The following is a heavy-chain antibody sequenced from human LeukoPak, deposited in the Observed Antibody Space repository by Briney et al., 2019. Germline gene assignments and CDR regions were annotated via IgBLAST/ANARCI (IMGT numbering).Heavy chain of an antibody. CDR3: AREPPVYGSSTSCYNDPFDP. D-gene: IGHD2-2*02. V-gene: IGHV1-69*13. Sequence: SVKVSCKASGGTFSSYAISWVRQAPGQGLEWMGGIIPIFGTANYAQKFQGRVTITADESTSTAYMELSSLRSEDTAVYYCAREPPVYGSSTSCYNDPFDPWGQGTLVTVSS. CDR2: IIPIFGTA. CDR1: GGTFSSYA. J-gene: IGHJ5*02.